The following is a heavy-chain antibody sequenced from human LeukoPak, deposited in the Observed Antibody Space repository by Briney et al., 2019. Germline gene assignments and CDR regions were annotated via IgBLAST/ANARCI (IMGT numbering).Heavy chain of an antibody. CDR2: IYHSGTT. CDR3: ATMKAVRVNDFWSGYPDY. Sequence: SETLSLTCTVSGGSIRSTTHYWSWIRQPPGKGLEWIVYIYHSGTTNYNPSPRSRVTISVDTSKNQFSLKLSSVTAADTAVYYCATMKAVRVNDFWSGYPDYWGQGTLVTVSS. CDR1: GGSIRSTTHY. J-gene: IGHJ4*02. V-gene: IGHV4-61*01. D-gene: IGHD3-3*01.